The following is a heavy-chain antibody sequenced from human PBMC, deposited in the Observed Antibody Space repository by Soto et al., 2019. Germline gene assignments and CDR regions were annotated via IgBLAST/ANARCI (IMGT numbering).Heavy chain of an antibody. Sequence: QVQLVESGGGVVQPGRSLRLSCAVSGFTDSTYGMHWVRQAPGKGLEWVAVISRDGGTKYYADSVKGRFTISRDNSRNTLFLEMNSLRGDDMAVYYCTGEVASGYWGQGTLVTVSP. CDR2: ISRDGGTK. J-gene: IGHJ4*02. CDR1: GFTDSTYG. D-gene: IGHD2-8*02. CDR3: TGEVASGY. V-gene: IGHV3-30*03.